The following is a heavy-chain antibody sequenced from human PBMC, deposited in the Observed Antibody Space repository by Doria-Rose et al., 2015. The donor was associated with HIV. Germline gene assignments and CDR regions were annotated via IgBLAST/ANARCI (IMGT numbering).Heavy chain of an antibody. D-gene: IGHD3-3*01. CDR1: GASGSRRGYY. V-gene: IGHV4-31*03. Sequence: TLSLTCSASGASGSRRGYYWNWIRQVPGKGLESLGYTYYTGTSDYSPSLKSRLNMAVDTSKNQFSLKLSFVTVADTAVYYCARMGSYRELDYWGQGALVIVSA. CDR2: TYYTGTS. CDR3: ARMGSYRELDY. J-gene: IGHJ4*02.